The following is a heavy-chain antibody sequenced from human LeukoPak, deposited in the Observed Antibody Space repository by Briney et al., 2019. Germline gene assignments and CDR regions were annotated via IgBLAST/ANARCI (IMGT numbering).Heavy chain of an antibody. V-gene: IGHV4-61*02. D-gene: IGHD2-15*01. CDR1: GDSSISGSYY. Sequence: SQTLSLTCTVSGDSSISGSYYWSWIRQPAGKGLEWIGRIHPSGSTNYNPSLKSRVTISVDTSKNQFSLNLGSVTAADTAVYYCARAVVWLPFDYWGQGTLVTVSS. J-gene: IGHJ4*02. CDR3: ARAVVWLPFDY. CDR2: IHPSGST.